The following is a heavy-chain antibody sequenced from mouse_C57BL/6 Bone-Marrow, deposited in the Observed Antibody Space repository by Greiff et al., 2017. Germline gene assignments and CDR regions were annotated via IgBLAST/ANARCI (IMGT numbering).Heavy chain of an antibody. D-gene: IGHD2-5*01. CDR2: IYPGSGST. Sequence: VQLQQPGAELVKPGASVKMSCKASGYTFTSYWITWVKQRPGQGLEWIGDIYPGSGSTNYNEKFKSKATLTVDTSSSTAYMQLSSLTSEDSAVYYCARWGYSNYWFAYWGQGTLVTVSA. CDR1: GYTFTSYW. V-gene: IGHV1-55*01. CDR3: ARWGYSNYWFAY. J-gene: IGHJ3*01.